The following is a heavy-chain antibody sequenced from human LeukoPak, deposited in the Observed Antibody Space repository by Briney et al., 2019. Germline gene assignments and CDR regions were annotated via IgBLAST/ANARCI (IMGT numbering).Heavy chain of an antibody. J-gene: IGHJ4*02. Sequence: GGSLRLSCAASGFTFSSYGMHWVRQAPGKGLEWVAVISYDGSNKYYADSVKGRFTISRDNSKNTLYLQMNSLRAEDTAMYYCAKPTAGASDYWGQGTLVTVSS. CDR2: ISYDGSNK. D-gene: IGHD1-1*01. CDR3: AKPTAGASDY. CDR1: GFTFSSYG. V-gene: IGHV3-30*18.